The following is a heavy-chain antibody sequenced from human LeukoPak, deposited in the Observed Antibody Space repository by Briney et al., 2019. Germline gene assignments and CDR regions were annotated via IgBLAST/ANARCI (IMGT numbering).Heavy chain of an antibody. D-gene: IGHD3-22*01. Sequence: PSETLSLTCTVSGGSISSGDYYWSWIRQPAGKGLEWIGRLHTSGSTNYTPSLKSRVTISVDTSKNQFSLKLTSVTAADTAVYYCARDQRYYDSSGYKSWFDPWGQGTLVTVSS. J-gene: IGHJ5*02. V-gene: IGHV4-61*02. CDR1: GGSISSGDYY. CDR3: ARDQRYYDSSGYKSWFDP. CDR2: LHTSGST.